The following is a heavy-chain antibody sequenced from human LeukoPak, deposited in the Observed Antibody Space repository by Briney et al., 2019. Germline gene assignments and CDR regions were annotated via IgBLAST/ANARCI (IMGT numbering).Heavy chain of an antibody. D-gene: IGHD3-10*01. V-gene: IGHV3-7*03. CDR3: ARDRVTNSYDYYGLDV. CDR1: GFPFSNYW. CDR2: XNQGGSGK. Sequence: GGSLRLSCAASGFPFSNYWMTWVRQATVKGLEWVANXNQGGSGKYYVDSVKGRFTISRDNAKNSLYLQINSLRAEDTAVYFCARDRVTNSYDYYGLDVWGQGTTVSVSS. J-gene: IGHJ6*02.